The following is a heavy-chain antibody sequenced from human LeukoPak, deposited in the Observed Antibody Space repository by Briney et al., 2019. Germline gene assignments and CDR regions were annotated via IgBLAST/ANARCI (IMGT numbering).Heavy chain of an antibody. J-gene: IGHJ4*02. D-gene: IGHD5-24*01. V-gene: IGHV3-30-3*01. Sequence: PGGSLRLSCAASGFTFSSYAMHWVRQAPGKGLEWVAVISYDGSNKYCADSVKGRFTISRDNSKNTLYLQMNSLRAEDTAVYYCAKSPRWLPYYFDYWGQGTLVTVSS. CDR1: GFTFSSYA. CDR2: ISYDGSNK. CDR3: AKSPRWLPYYFDY.